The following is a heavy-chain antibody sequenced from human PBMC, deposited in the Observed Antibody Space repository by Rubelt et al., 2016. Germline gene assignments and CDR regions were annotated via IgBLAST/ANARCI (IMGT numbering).Heavy chain of an antibody. Sequence: QVQLQQWGAGLLKPSETLSLTCAVYGGSFSSYYRNWIRQPPGKGLEWIGEINQFGSTNYNPSLKSRVIISLDTSKSQFSLNLSSVTAADTAVYYCARGHASSGTYPGWGQGTLVTVSS. CDR1: GGSFSSYY. CDR3: ARGHASSGTYPG. CDR2: INQFGST. V-gene: IGHV4-34*01. D-gene: IGHD6-19*01. J-gene: IGHJ4*02.